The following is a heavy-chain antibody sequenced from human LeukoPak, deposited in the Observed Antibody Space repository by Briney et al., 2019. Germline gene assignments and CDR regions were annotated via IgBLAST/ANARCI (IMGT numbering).Heavy chain of an antibody. Sequence: GGSLRLSCAASGYTFSSYAMSWVRQAPGKGLEWVAAVSGSGGSTYYADSVKGRFTISRDNSKNTLYLQMNSLRAEDTAVYYCAKDLDYYDSSGYYYEDGYFDYWGQGTLVTVSS. CDR3: AKDLDYYDSSGYYYEDGYFDY. V-gene: IGHV3-23*01. CDR1: GYTFSSYA. J-gene: IGHJ4*02. CDR2: VSGSGGST. D-gene: IGHD3-22*01.